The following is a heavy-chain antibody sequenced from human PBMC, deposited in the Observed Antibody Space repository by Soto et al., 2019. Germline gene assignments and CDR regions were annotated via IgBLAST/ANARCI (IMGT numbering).Heavy chain of an antibody. V-gene: IGHV5-51*01. D-gene: IGHD2-2*01. J-gene: IGHJ3*02. CDR1: GYSFTSYW. CDR3: ARPAYCSSTSCYAGWAFDI. Sequence: GESLKISCKGSGYSFTSYWIGWVRQMPGKGLEWMGIIYPGDSDTRYSPSFQGQVTISADKSISTAYLQRSSLKASDTAMYYCARPAYCSSTSCYAGWAFDIWGQGTMVTVSS. CDR2: IYPGDSDT.